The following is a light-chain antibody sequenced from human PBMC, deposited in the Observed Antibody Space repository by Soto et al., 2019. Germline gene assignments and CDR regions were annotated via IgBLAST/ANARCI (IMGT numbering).Light chain of an antibody. CDR1: SSNIGSNT. Sequence: QSVLTQPPSASGTPGQRVTISCSGSSSNIGSNTVSWYQQLPGTAPKLLIYNNSQRPSGVPDRFSGSKSGTSASLAISGLQSEDETDYCCAAWDDRLNGFYVFGTGTKLTVL. CDR3: AAWDDRLNGFYV. J-gene: IGLJ1*01. V-gene: IGLV1-44*01. CDR2: NNS.